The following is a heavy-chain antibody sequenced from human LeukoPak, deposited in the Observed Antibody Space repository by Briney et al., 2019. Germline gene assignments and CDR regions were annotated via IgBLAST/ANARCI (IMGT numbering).Heavy chain of an antibody. CDR2: IYASGGT. CDR3: ARVGDTSGYFYYFDY. D-gene: IGHD3-22*01. V-gene: IGHV4-4*07. J-gene: IGHJ4*02. CDR1: GGSLSTYF. Sequence: SETLSLTCTVSGGSLSTYFWTWIRQPAGKGLEWIGRIYASGGTTHTPSLKSRVTMSVDTSKSQFSLKLSSVTAADTALYYCARVGDTSGYFYYFDYWGQGTLVTVSS.